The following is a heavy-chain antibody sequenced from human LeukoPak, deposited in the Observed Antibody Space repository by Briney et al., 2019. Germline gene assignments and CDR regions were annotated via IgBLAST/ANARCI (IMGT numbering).Heavy chain of an antibody. CDR2: IWYDGSNK. J-gene: IGHJ4*02. CDR3: ASDSSGYYCFDY. Sequence: GGSLRLSCAASGFTFSSYGMHWVRQAPGKGLEWVAVIWYDGSNKYYADSVKGRFTISRDNSKNTLYLQMNSLRAEDTAVYYCASDSSGYYCFDYWGQGTLVTVSS. CDR1: GFTFSSYG. V-gene: IGHV3-33*01. D-gene: IGHD3-22*01.